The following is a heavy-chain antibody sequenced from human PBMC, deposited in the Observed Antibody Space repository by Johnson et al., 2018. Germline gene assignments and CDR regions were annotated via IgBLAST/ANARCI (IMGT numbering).Heavy chain of an antibody. D-gene: IGHD2-2*01. J-gene: IGHJ6*02. CDR3: ARDVGYCSSTSCYWLYYYYYYGMDV. CDR1: GFTFSSYG. Sequence: QVQLVQSGGGVIQPGRSLRLSCAASGFTFSSYGMHWVRQAPGKGLEWVAVISYDGSNKYYVDSVKGRFTISREKAKNSLYLQMNSLRAEDTAVYYCARDVGYCSSTSCYWLYYYYYYGMDVWGQGTTVTVSS. CDR2: ISYDGSNK. V-gene: IGHV3-30*03.